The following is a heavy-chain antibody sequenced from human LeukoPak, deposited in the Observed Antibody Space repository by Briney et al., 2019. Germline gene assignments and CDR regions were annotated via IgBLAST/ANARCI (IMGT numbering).Heavy chain of an antibody. CDR1: GFSLRTSGMC. J-gene: IGHJ4*02. Sequence: RASGPTLVNPTQTLTLTCTFSGFSLRTSGMCVSWIRQPPGKALEWLARIDWDDDKYYSTSLKTRLTISKDTSKNQVVLTMTNMDPVDTATYYCARTRYYYDSSGYYGPFDYWGQGTLVTVSS. D-gene: IGHD3-22*01. V-gene: IGHV2-70*11. CDR3: ARTRYYYDSSGYYGPFDY. CDR2: IDWDDDK.